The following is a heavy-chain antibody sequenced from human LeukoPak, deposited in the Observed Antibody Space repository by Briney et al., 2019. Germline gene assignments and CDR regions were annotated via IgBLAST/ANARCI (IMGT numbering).Heavy chain of an antibody. V-gene: IGHV3-11*06. D-gene: IGHD4-17*01. J-gene: IGHJ5*02. CDR1: GFTFSDYH. CDR3: ARATTTVTTDWFDP. CDR2: ISSSSSYT. Sequence: GGSLRLSCAASGFTFSDYHMSWIRQAPGKGLEWVSYISSSSSYTNYADSVKGRFTISRDNAKNSLYLQMNSLRAEDTAVYYCARATTTVTTDWFDPWGQGTLVTVSS.